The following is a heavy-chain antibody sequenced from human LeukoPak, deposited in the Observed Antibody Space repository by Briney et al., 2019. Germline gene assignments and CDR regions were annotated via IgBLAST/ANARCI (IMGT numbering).Heavy chain of an antibody. CDR3: ARGPNSNWSGLDF. Sequence: GGSLRLSCIASGFSFSGHWMHWARQLPGKGLVWVSRISPTGSTTIYADSVKGRFTVSRDNAKNTLYLQVNILRAEDTAVYYCARGPNSNWSGLDFWGQGTLLTVSS. D-gene: IGHD6-6*01. CDR2: ISPTGSTT. CDR1: GFSFSGHW. V-gene: IGHV3-74*01. J-gene: IGHJ4*02.